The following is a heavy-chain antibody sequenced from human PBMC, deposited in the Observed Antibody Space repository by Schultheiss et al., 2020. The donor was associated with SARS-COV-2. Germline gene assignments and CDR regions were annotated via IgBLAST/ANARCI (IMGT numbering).Heavy chain of an antibody. D-gene: IGHD6-19*01. CDR1: GFIVSSNY. V-gene: IGHV3-23*01. CDR3: APLSLDSSTVY. J-gene: IGHJ4*02. CDR2: ISGSGGST. Sequence: GGSLRLSCAASGFIVSSNYMNWVRQAPGRGLEWVSGISGSGGSTYYADSVKGRFTISRDNSKNTLYLQMNSLRAEDTAVYYCAPLSLDSSTVYWGQGTLVTVSS.